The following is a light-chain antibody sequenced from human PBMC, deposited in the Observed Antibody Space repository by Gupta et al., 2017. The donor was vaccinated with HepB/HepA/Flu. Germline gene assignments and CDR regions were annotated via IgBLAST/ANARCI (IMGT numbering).Light chain of an antibody. Sequence: EIVLTQSPATLSLSHGERATLSCRASQSVSSYLAWYQQKPGQAPRLLIYDASNRAPGIPARFSGSGSATEFTLTISSLEPEDFAIYYCQQRTYWPLTFGGGTKVGIK. CDR1: QSVSSY. CDR3: QQRTYWPLT. J-gene: IGKJ4*01. V-gene: IGKV3-11*01. CDR2: DAS.